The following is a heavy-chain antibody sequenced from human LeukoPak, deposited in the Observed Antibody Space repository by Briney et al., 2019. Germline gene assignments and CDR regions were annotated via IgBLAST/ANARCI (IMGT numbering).Heavy chain of an antibody. CDR1: GFTFSSYG. Sequence: GGSLRLSCAASGFTFSSYGMHWARQAPGKGLEWVAFIRYDGSNKYYADSVKGRFTISRDNSKNTLYLQMNSLRAEDTAVYYCAKDAWYSGSYWDWGQGTLVTVSS. J-gene: IGHJ4*02. CDR2: IRYDGSNK. D-gene: IGHD1-26*01. V-gene: IGHV3-30*02. CDR3: AKDAWYSGSYWD.